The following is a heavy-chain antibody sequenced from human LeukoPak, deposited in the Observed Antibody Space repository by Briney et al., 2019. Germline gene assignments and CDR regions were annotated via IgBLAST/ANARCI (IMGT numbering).Heavy chain of an antibody. D-gene: IGHD1-7*01. CDR2: TYYRSKWYN. V-gene: IGHV6-1*01. J-gene: IGHJ4*02. Sequence: SQTLSLTCAISGDSVSSNSAAWNWIRQSPSRGLEWLGRTYYRSKWYNDYAVSVKSRLIINTDTSKNQFSLQLKSVTPEDTAVYYCAKEGPWGTLYWGQGALVTVSS. CDR3: AKEGPWGTLY. CDR1: GDSVSSNSAA.